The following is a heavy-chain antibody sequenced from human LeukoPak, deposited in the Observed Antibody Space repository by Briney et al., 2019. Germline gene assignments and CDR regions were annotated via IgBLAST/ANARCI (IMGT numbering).Heavy chain of an antibody. V-gene: IGHV1-69*04. Sequence: ASVRVSCKASGGTFSSYAISWVRQAPGQGLEWMGRIIPILGIANYAQKFQGRVTITADKSTSTAYMELSSLRSEDTAVYYCARGRIANSYGMDVWGQGTTVTVSS. CDR2: IIPILGIA. CDR1: GGTFSSYA. J-gene: IGHJ6*02. D-gene: IGHD2-15*01. CDR3: ARGRIANSYGMDV.